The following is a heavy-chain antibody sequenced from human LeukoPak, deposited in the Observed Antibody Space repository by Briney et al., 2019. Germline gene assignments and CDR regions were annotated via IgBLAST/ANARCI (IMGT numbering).Heavy chain of an antibody. CDR1: GYTLRNYD. Sequence: ASVKVSCKASGYTLRNYDISWVRQAPGQGLEWMGWISVYNGNTNYAQKLQGRVTMTTDTSTSTAYMELRSLRSDDTAVYYCARTPYSGSYANWFDPWGQGTLVTVSS. V-gene: IGHV1-18*01. CDR3: ARTPYSGSYANWFDP. J-gene: IGHJ5*02. CDR2: ISVYNGNT. D-gene: IGHD1-26*01.